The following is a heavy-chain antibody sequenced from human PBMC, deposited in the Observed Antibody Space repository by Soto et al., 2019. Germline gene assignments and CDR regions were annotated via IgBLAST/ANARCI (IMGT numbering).Heavy chain of an antibody. CDR2: INHSGST. J-gene: IGHJ4*02. Sequence: ETLSLTCAVYGGSFSGYYWSWIRQPPGKGLEWIGEINHSGSTNYNPSLKSRVTISVDTSKNQFSLKLSSVTAADTAVYYCARGPSKYYDFWSGYDGYYFDYWGQGTLVTVSS. V-gene: IGHV4-34*01. CDR3: ARGPSKYYDFWSGYDGYYFDY. D-gene: IGHD3-3*01. CDR1: GGSFSGYY.